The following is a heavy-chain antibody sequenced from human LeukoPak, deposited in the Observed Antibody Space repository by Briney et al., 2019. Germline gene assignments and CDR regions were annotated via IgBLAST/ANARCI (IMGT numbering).Heavy chain of an antibody. CDR3: ASFGAHSFDY. J-gene: IGHJ4*02. CDR2: INTGTGNP. V-gene: IGHV7-4-1*02. Sequence: GASVKVSCKTSGYSFTSYAMNWVRQAPEQGLEFMGWINTGTGNPTYAQGFTGRFVFSLDTSVSTAYLQISTLKPEDTAVYYCASFGAHSFDYWGQGTLVTVSS. CDR1: GYSFTSYA. D-gene: IGHD3-10*01.